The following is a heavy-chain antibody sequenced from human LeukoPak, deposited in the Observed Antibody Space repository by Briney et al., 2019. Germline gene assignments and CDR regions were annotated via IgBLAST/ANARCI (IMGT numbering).Heavy chain of an antibody. V-gene: IGHV4-34*01. CDR1: SGSLSGYY. J-gene: IGHJ4*02. Sequence: SETLSLTCAVYSGSLSGYYWSWIRQPPGKGLEWIGEIKDGGITNYNPSLKSRVTISSDTSKNQLSLRLTSATAADTAIYYCVGGFSGVVADYWGQGSLVTVSS. D-gene: IGHD3-10*01. CDR2: IKDGGIT. CDR3: VGGFSGVVADY.